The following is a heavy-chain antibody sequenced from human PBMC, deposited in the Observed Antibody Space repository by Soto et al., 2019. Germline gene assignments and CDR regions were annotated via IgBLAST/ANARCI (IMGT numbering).Heavy chain of an antibody. CDR2: INHSGST. CDR1: GGSFRDFY. V-gene: IGHV4-34*01. CDR3: ARGAGVATYAYYYYYMDV. J-gene: IGHJ6*03. Sequence: PSQPLSLTWAVYGGSFRDFYWSWIRQPTGKGLEWIGEINHSGSTNYNPSLKSRVTISVDTSKNQFSLKLSSVTAADTAVYYCARGAGVATYAYYYYYMDVWGKGTTVTVSS. D-gene: IGHD5-12*01.